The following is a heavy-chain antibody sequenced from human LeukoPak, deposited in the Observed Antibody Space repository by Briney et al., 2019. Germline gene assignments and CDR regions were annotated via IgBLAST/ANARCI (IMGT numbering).Heavy chain of an antibody. CDR1: GFTFSSYG. V-gene: IGHV3-30*18. D-gene: IGHD4-17*01. J-gene: IGHJ6*02. CDR2: ISYDGNNQ. CDR3: AKDRGDYDYYFYGLDV. Sequence: GRSLRLSCAASGFTFSSYGMHWVRQAPGKGLEWVAVISYDGNNQYYADSVKGRFTFSRDKSKNTLYLQMNSLRPEDTAVYYCAKDRGDYDYYFYGLDVWGQGTTVTVSS.